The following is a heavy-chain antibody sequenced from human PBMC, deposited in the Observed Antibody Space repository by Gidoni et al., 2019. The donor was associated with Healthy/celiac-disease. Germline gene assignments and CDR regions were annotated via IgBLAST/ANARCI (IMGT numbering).Heavy chain of an antibody. CDR2: INHSGST. D-gene: IGHD2-15*01. V-gene: IGHV4-34*01. Sequence: QLQLQQWGAGVFMPPEILSLTCAVHGGSFSGCYWRWTPQPPGKGLAWIGEINHSGSTNYNQSIQGVVTISVDTSKSQFSLKLSSGTAADTAVYYGARGAHCRRTRGLGARCGAEYFQHWGQGTLVTVS. J-gene: IGHJ1*01. CDR3: ARGAHCRRTRGLGARCGAEYFQH. CDR1: GGSFSGCY.